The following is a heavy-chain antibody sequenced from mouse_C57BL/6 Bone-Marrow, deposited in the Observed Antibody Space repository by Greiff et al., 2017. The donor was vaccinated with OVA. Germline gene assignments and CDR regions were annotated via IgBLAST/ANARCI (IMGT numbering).Heavy chain of an antibody. Sequence: VKVVESGAELARPGASVKLSCKASGYTFTSYGISWVKQRTGQGLEWIGEIYPRSGNTYYNEKFKGKATLTADKSSSTAYMELRSLTSEDSAVYFCARNGNYVPLYAMDYWGQGTSVTVSS. V-gene: IGHV1-81*01. D-gene: IGHD2-1*01. J-gene: IGHJ4*01. CDR1: GYTFTSYG. CDR2: IYPRSGNT. CDR3: ARNGNYVPLYAMDY.